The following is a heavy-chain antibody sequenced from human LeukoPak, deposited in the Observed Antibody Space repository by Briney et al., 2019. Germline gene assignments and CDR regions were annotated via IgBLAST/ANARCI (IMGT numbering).Heavy chain of an antibody. CDR3: ARYSGSLHAIDY. Sequence: LPGGSLRLSCAASGFTFSSYWMHWVRQAPGKGLVWVSRINSDGSSTSYVDSVKGRFTISRDNAENTLYLQMSSLRAEDTALYYCARYSGSLHAIDYWGQGTRVPVSS. D-gene: IGHD1-26*01. CDR1: GFTFSSYW. J-gene: IGHJ4*02. V-gene: IGHV3-74*01. CDR2: INSDGSST.